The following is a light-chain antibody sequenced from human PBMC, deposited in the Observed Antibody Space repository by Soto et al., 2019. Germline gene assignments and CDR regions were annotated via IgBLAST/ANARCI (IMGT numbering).Light chain of an antibody. Sequence: IVLTQSPGALSLSPGERATLSCRASQSVSSSYLAWYQQKPGQAPRLLIYGASSRATGIPDRFSGSGSETDFTLTISRLEPEDFAVYYCQQYGGSPRTFGQGTKVEIK. V-gene: IGKV3-20*01. CDR1: QSVSSSY. CDR2: GAS. J-gene: IGKJ1*01. CDR3: QQYGGSPRT.